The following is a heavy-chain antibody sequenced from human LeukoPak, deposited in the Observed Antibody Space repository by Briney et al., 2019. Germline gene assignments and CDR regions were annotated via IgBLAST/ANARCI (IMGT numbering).Heavy chain of an antibody. Sequence: GGSLRLSCAASGFPFSGYWMDWVRQAPGKEMEWVANINQDGSVQHYAASVRGRFTISRDNAKNSLHLQMNVLKVDDTAIYYCSRSLDYLGQGALVTVSS. CDR3: SRSLDY. V-gene: IGHV3-7*01. J-gene: IGHJ4*02. CDR2: INQDGSVQ. CDR1: GFPFSGYW.